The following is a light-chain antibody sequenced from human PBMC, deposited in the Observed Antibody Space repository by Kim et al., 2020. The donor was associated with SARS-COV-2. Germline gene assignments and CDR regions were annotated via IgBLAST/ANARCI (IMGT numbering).Light chain of an antibody. CDR2: STN. Sequence: GGTVTLACGLSSGSVSTSYYPSWYQQTPGQAPRTLIYSTNTRSSGVPDRFSGSILGNKAALTITGAQADDESDYYCVLYMGRGNWVFGGGTQLTVL. CDR3: VLYMGRGNWV. CDR1: SGSVSTSYY. V-gene: IGLV8-61*01. J-gene: IGLJ3*02.